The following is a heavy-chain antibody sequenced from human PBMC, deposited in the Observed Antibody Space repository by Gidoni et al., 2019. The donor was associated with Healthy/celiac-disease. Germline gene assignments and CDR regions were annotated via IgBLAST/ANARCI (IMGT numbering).Heavy chain of an antibody. CDR2: INYTGST. CDR3: ARGIAAAGTGY. D-gene: IGHD6-13*01. V-gene: IGHV4-39*07. J-gene: IGHJ4*02. Sequence: QLQLQESGPGLVKPSETLSLPCTVSGGSISSSSYYCGWIRQPPGKGMEWIGSINYTGSTYYNPSLKSRVTISVDTSKNQFSLKLSSVTAADTAVYYCARGIAAAGTGYWGQGTLVTVSS. CDR1: GGSISSSSYY.